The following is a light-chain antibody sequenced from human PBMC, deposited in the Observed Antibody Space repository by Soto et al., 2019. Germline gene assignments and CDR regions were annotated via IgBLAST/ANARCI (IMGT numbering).Light chain of an antibody. CDR1: QSVSSGY. J-gene: IGKJ5*01. Sequence: EIVLTQSPGILSLSPGERATLSCRASQSVSSGYLAWYQQKPGQAPRLLIYGASSGATGIPDRFSGSGSGTDFTLTISRLEPEDFAVYWCQQYGDSPITFGQGTRLEIK. CDR2: GAS. CDR3: QQYGDSPIT. V-gene: IGKV3-20*01.